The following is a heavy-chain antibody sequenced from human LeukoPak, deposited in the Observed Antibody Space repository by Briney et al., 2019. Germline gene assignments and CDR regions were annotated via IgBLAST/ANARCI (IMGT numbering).Heavy chain of an antibody. Sequence: SETLSLTCTVSGGSISSSSYYWGWIRQPPGKGLEWIGSIYYSGSTYYNPSLKSRVTISVDTSKNQSSLKLSPVTAADTAVYYCARQLAEYSYYFDYWGQGTLVTVSS. CDR1: GGSISSSSYY. J-gene: IGHJ4*02. D-gene: IGHD6-6*01. CDR3: ARQLAEYSYYFDY. CDR2: IYYSGST. V-gene: IGHV4-39*01.